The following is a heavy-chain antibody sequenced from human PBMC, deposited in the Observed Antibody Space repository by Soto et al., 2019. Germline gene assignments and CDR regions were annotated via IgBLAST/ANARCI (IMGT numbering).Heavy chain of an antibody. CDR1: GDSISRKY. V-gene: IGHV4-4*07. D-gene: IGHD4-17*01. Sequence: QVQLKESGPGLVKPSATLSLTCSVSGDSISRKYWSWLRQPAGGGLEWIGRIYTTGATNYNSSLKSRVSMSVDTSKNQFSLRLTSVTAADTAVYFCAMTVIAPSPYLDHWGQGLLVTVSS. CDR2: IYTTGAT. CDR3: AMTVIAPSPYLDH. J-gene: IGHJ4*02.